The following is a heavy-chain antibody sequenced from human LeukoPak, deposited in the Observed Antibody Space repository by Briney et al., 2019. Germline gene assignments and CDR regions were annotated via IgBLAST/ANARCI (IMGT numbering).Heavy chain of an antibody. CDR2: NSENGGTT. CDR3: AKDYGPKQLVFFDA. J-gene: IGHJ4*02. D-gene: IGHD6-13*01. CDR1: GFTFSSYA. Sequence: QPGGSLRLSCAASGFTFSSYALSWVRQAPGKGLEWVSGNSENGGTTLYADCGKGRFTLTRDNSKNTLYVKMNTLRAEDTAVYYCAKDYGPKQLVFFDAWGQRTLVTVSS. V-gene: IGHV3-23*01.